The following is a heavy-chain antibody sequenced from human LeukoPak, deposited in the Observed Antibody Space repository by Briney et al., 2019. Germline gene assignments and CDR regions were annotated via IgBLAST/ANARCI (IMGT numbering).Heavy chain of an antibody. V-gene: IGHV1-69*06. D-gene: IGHD2-15*01. Sequence: GSSVKVSCKASGGFLSSFALNWVRQTPGQGLEWMGGIIPIFGSTNYAQKFQVRVTITADKSTNTDYMELNSLRSEDTGVYYYARVMVVAGNGGYFLYWGQGTLVTVSS. CDR3: ARVMVVAGNGGYFLY. J-gene: IGHJ1*01. CDR2: IIPIFGST. CDR1: GGFLSSFA.